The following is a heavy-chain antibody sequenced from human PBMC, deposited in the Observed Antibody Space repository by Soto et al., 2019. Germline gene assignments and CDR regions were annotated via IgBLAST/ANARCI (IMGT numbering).Heavy chain of an antibody. CDR3: ARPLVSPVAGPYYYGMHV. D-gene: IGHD6-19*01. Sequence: GGSLRLSCTASGFTFNSYGFNWVRQAPGKGLEWVAVIWYDGNTKYYADSVKGRFTISRDNLRSTVYLQMNSLTAEDTAVYYCARPLVSPVAGPYYYGMHVWGQGTTVTVSS. J-gene: IGHJ6*02. V-gene: IGHV3-33*01. CDR1: GFTFNSYG. CDR2: IWYDGNTK.